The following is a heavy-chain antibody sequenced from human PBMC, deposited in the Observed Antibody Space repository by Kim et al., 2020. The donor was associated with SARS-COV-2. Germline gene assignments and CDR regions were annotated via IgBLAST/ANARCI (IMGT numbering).Heavy chain of an antibody. Sequence: GGSLRLSCTASGFTFGDYAMSWFRQAPGKGLEGVGFIRSKAYGGTTEYAASVKGRFTISRDDSKSIAYLQMNSLKTGDPAVYYCTRDGRYDILTGYPRYYYYGMDVWGQGTPVTVSS. V-gene: IGHV3-49*03. CDR2: IRSKAYGGTT. D-gene: IGHD3-9*01. CDR1: GFTFGDYA. CDR3: TRDGRYDILTGYPRYYYYGMDV. J-gene: IGHJ6*02.